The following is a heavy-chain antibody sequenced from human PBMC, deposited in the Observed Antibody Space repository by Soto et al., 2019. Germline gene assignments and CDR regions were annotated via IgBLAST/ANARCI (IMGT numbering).Heavy chain of an antibody. Sequence: HPGGSLRLSCAASGFTFSSYAMSWVRQAPGKGLEWVSAISGSGGSTYYADSVKGRFTISRDNSKNTLYLQMNSLRAEDTAVYYCAKDVFKNYYDSSGYYARYYYYGMDVWGQGTTVTVSS. CDR3: AKDVFKNYYDSSGYYARYYYYGMDV. CDR2: ISGSGGST. J-gene: IGHJ6*02. CDR1: GFTFSSYA. D-gene: IGHD3-22*01. V-gene: IGHV3-23*01.